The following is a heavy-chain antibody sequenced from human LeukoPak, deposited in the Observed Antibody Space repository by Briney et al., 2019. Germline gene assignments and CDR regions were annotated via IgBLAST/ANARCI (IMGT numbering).Heavy chain of an antibody. J-gene: IGHJ3*02. Sequence: ASVKVSSKASGYTFTSYVISWVRQAPGQGLEWMGWISGYNGNTNYAQKLQGRVTMTTDTSTSTAYMELRSLRSDDAAVYYCARDAPYYDSLTGYPQDAFDIWGQGTMVTVSS. V-gene: IGHV1-18*01. D-gene: IGHD3-9*01. CDR1: GYTFTSYV. CDR2: ISGYNGNT. CDR3: ARDAPYYDSLTGYPQDAFDI.